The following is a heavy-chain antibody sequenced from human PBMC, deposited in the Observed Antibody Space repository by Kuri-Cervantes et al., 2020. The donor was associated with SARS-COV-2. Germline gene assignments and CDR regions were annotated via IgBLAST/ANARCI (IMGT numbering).Heavy chain of an antibody. CDR2: MNPNSGDT. CDR1: GYTFTSYD. J-gene: IGHJ3*02. V-gene: IGHV1-8*03. CDR3: ASSIAAAGWDAFDI. D-gene: IGHD6-13*01. Sequence: ASVKVSCKASGYTFTSYDINWVRQATGQGLEWMGWMNPNSGDTGYAQKFQGRVTITRNTSISTAYMELSSLRSEDTAVYCCASSIAAAGWDAFDIWGQGTMVTVSS.